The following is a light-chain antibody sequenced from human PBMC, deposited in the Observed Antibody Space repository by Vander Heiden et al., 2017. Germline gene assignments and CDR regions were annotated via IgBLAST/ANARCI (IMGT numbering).Light chain of an antibody. Sequence: QSVLTQPPSTSGPPGQRVAISCSGSSSNIGSNAVNWYQQLPGAAPRLLSYNNDQRPSGVPDRFSGSKSGTSASLSVSGLRSEDEADYYCAAWDDSLTGLVFGGGTKLTVL. CDR1: SSNIGSNA. CDR2: NND. V-gene: IGLV1-44*01. J-gene: IGLJ2*01. CDR3: AAWDDSLTGLV.